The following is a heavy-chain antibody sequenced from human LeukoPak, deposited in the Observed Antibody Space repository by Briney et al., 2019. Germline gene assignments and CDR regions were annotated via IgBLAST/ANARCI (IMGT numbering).Heavy chain of an antibody. Sequence: PGGSLRLSCAASGFTFSSYSMNWVRQAPGKGLEWVSYISSSSSTIYYADSVKGRFTISRDDAKNSLYLQMNSLRAEDTAVYYCARDLVTAGCYWGQGTLVTVSS. D-gene: IGHD2-21*02. CDR2: ISSSSSTI. CDR3: ARDLVTAGCY. J-gene: IGHJ4*02. CDR1: GFTFSSYS. V-gene: IGHV3-48*01.